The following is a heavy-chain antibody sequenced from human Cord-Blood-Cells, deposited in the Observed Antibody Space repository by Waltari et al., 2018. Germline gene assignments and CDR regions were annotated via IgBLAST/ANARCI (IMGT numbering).Heavy chain of an antibody. V-gene: IGHV1-2*02. J-gene: IGHJ3*02. CDR2: INPNIGGK. CDR3: ARVLDYDFWSGDAFDI. CDR1: VYTFTGYY. D-gene: IGHD3-3*01. Sequence: QVQLVQSGAEVKKPGTSVKVSCKASVYTFTGYYMHWLRQAPGQGLEWMGWINPNIGGKNYTQKFQGRVTMTRDTSISTAYMELSRRRSDDTAVYYCARVLDYDFWSGDAFDIWGQGTMVTVSS.